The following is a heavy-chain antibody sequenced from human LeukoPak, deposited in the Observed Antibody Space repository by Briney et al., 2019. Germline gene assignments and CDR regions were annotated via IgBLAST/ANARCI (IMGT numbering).Heavy chain of an antibody. V-gene: IGHV1-18*01. D-gene: IGHD6-19*01. J-gene: IGHJ4*02. CDR2: ISAYNGNT. CDR1: GYTFTSYG. Sequence: GASVKVSCKASGYTFTSYGISWVRRAPGQGLEWMGWISAYNGNTNYAQKLQGRVTMTTDTSTSTAYMELRSLRSDDTAVYYCARVGRRLYSSGWYGYDYWGQGTLVTVSS. CDR3: ARVGRRLYSSGWYGYDY.